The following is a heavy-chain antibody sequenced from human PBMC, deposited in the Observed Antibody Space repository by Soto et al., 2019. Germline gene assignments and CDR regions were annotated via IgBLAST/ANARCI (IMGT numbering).Heavy chain of an antibody. J-gene: IGHJ6*02. CDR1: GFTFSSYG. CDR2: IWYDGSNK. D-gene: IGHD6-19*01. Sequence: QVQLVESGGGVVQPGRSLRLSCAASGFTFSSYGMHWVRQAPGKGLEWVAVIWYDGSNKYYADSVKGRFTISRDNSKNTLYLQMNSLRAEDTAVYYCARDLQYSSGWYPVYYYYYGMDVWGQGTTVTVSS. CDR3: ARDLQYSSGWYPVYYYYYGMDV. V-gene: IGHV3-33*01.